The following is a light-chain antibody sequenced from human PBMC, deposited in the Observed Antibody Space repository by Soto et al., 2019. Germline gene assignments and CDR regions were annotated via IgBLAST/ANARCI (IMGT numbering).Light chain of an antibody. CDR2: DAS. V-gene: IGKV3D-20*01. CDR1: QSLSSSD. J-gene: IGKJ4*01. Sequence: EIVLTQSPATLSLSPGERATLSCGASQSLSSSDLAWYQQKPDLAPRLLIYDASSRATGIPDRFSGSGSGTDFTLTISRLEPEDFAVYFCQQYGSSPTFGGGTKVEIK. CDR3: QQYGSSPT.